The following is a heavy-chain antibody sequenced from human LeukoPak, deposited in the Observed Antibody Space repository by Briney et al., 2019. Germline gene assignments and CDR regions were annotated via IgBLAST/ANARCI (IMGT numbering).Heavy chain of an antibody. V-gene: IGHV3-30*02. D-gene: IGHD3-10*01. CDR1: GFTFSIYG. CDR3: AKDPRITMVRGVIQDNWFDP. CDR2: IRYDGSNK. J-gene: IGHJ5*02. Sequence: GGSLRLSCAASGFTFSIYGMHSVRQAPGKGLESVAFIRYDGSNKYYADCVKGRFTISRDNSKNTLYLQMNSLRAEDTAVYYCAKDPRITMVRGVIQDNWFDPWGQGTLVTVYS.